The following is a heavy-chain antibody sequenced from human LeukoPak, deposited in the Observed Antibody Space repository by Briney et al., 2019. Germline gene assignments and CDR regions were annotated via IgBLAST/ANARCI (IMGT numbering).Heavy chain of an antibody. CDR2: INHSGST. CDR3: ALAGYSYGKDY. D-gene: IGHD5-18*01. Sequence: SETLSLTCAVYGGSFSVYYWSWIRQPPGKGLEWIGEINHSGSTNYNPSLKSRVTISVDTSKNQFSLKLSSVTAADTAVYYCALAGYSYGKDYWGQGTLVTVSS. J-gene: IGHJ4*02. V-gene: IGHV4-34*01. CDR1: GGSFSVYY.